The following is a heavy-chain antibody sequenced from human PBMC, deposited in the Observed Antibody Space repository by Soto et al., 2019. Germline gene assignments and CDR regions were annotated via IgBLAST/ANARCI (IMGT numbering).Heavy chain of an antibody. Sequence: PGGSLRLSCAVSGFTFDDNAMHWVRQAPEKGLEWVSGINWKSDIGYADSVKGRFTISRDNAENSLYLQMNSPRAEDTALYYCAIPQDRGGRTTFIYWGQGTQVTVSS. CDR3: AIPQDRGGRTTFIY. V-gene: IGHV3-9*01. CDR1: GFTFDDNA. J-gene: IGHJ4*02. CDR2: INWKSDI. D-gene: IGHD3-16*01.